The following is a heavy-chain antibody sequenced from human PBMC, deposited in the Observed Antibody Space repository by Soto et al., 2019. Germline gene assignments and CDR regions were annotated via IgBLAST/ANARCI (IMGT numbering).Heavy chain of an antibody. CDR1: GASVSSSSYY. J-gene: IGHJ4*02. Sequence: SETLSLTCTVSGASVSSSSYYWSWIRQPPGRGLEWLGYIYYSGSTIYSPSLGGRVTISLDTSKNQFSLKLTSVTAADTAMYYCARAPVDYFDYWGLGTLVTVS. CDR3: ARAPVDYFDY. V-gene: IGHV4-61*01. CDR2: IYYSGST.